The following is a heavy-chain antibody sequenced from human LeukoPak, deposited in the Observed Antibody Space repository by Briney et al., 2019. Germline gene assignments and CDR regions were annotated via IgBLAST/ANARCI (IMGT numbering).Heavy chain of an antibody. CDR2: ISGSGGST. Sequence: PGGSLRLSCAASGFTFSSYAMSWVRQAPGKGLEWVSAISGSGGSTYYADSVKGRFTISRDNSKNTLYLQMNSLRAEDTAVYYCAKGGYCSGGSCYSPLYFDYWGQGTLGTVSS. J-gene: IGHJ4*02. V-gene: IGHV3-23*01. CDR1: GFTFSSYA. D-gene: IGHD2-15*01. CDR3: AKGGYCSGGSCYSPLYFDY.